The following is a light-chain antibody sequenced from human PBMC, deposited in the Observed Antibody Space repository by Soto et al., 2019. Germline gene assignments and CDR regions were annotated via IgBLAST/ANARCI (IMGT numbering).Light chain of an antibody. Sequence: EIVLTQSPATLSSFPGERATLSCRASQSISSNLAWYQQKPGQAPRLLMFRTSSRATGFPARFSGSGSGTEFNLTISSLQSEDFGVYYCQQYNNWPRATFGGGTKVDIK. J-gene: IGKJ4*01. CDR3: QQYNNWPRAT. CDR2: RTS. CDR1: QSISSN. V-gene: IGKV3-15*01.